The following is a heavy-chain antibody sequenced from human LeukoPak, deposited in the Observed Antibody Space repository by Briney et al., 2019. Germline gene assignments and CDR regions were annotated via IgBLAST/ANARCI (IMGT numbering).Heavy chain of an antibody. CDR1: GFTFSSYW. CDR3: AKDVPTAYFDY. D-gene: IGHD2-2*01. J-gene: IGHJ4*02. V-gene: IGHV3-74*01. CDR2: INSDGSST. Sequence: GGSLRLSCAASGFTFSSYWMHWVRQAPGKGLVWVSRINSDGSSTSYADSVKGRFTISRDNAKNTLYLQMNSLRAEDTAVYYCAKDVPTAYFDYWGQGTLVTVSS.